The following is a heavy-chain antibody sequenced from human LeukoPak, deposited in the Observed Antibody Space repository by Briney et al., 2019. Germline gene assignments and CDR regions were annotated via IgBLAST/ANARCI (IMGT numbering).Heavy chain of an antibody. Sequence: SETLSPTCTVSGGSFSSGSYYWSWIRQPPGKGLEWIGYIYYSGSTNYNPSLKSRVTISVDTSKNQFSLKLSSVTAADTAVYYCARDLGIAPGSSDLWGRGTLVTVSS. CDR3: ARDLGIAPGSSDL. J-gene: IGHJ2*01. CDR2: IYYSGST. D-gene: IGHD6-13*01. V-gene: IGHV4-61*01. CDR1: GGSFSSGSYY.